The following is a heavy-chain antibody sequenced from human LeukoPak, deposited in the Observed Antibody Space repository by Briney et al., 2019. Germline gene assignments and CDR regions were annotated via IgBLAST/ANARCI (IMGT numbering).Heavy chain of an antibody. J-gene: IGHJ4*02. CDR2: INHSGST. CDR3: ARGVAARSFDY. V-gene: IGHV4-34*01. Sequence: SETLSLTCAVYGGSFSGYYWSWIRQPPGKGLEWIGEINHSGSTNYNPSLKSRVTISVDTSKNLFSLKLSSVTAADPAVYYCARGVAARSFDYWGQGTLVTVSS. D-gene: IGHD6-6*01. CDR1: GGSFSGYY.